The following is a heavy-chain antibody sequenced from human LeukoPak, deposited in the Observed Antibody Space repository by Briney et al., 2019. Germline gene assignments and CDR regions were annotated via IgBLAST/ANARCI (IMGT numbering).Heavy chain of an antibody. J-gene: IGHJ4*02. CDR3: ARGAEYYYDSSGYSDY. CDR2: INHTAST. CDR1: GGSFSGYY. Sequence: PSETLSLTCAVYGGSFSGYYWSWIRQPPGKGLEWIGEINHTASTNYNPSLKSRLTISLDTSNNQFSLKLSSVTAVDTAVYYCARGAEYYYDSSGYSDYWGQGTLVTVSS. V-gene: IGHV4-34*01. D-gene: IGHD3-22*01.